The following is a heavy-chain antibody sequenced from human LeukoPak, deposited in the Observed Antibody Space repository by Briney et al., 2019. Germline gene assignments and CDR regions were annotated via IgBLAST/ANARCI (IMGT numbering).Heavy chain of an antibody. V-gene: IGHV4-34*01. J-gene: IGHJ5*02. CDR3: ARGSWYDPNWSDP. D-gene: IGHD6-13*01. CDR1: GGSFTGYY. Sequence: SETLSLTCAVSGGSFTGYYWSWIRQPPGKGLEWIGEINHSGSTNYNPSLKSRVTISVDTSKNQFSLKLSSVTAADTAVYYCARGSWYDPNWSDPWGQGTLVTVSS. CDR2: INHSGST.